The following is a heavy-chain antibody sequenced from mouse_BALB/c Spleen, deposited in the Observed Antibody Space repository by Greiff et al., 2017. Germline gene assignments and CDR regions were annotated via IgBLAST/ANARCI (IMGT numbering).Heavy chain of an antibody. V-gene: IGHV2-9*02. CDR2: IWAGGST. Sequence: QVTLKESGPGLVAPSQSLSITCTVSGFSLTSYGVHWVRQPPGKGLEWLGVIWAGGSTNYNSALMSRLSISKDNSKSQVFLKMNSLQTDDTAMYYCARDERYDGYAMDYWGQGTSVTVSS. CDR1: GFSLTSYG. CDR3: ARDERYDGYAMDY. D-gene: IGHD2-14*01. J-gene: IGHJ4*01.